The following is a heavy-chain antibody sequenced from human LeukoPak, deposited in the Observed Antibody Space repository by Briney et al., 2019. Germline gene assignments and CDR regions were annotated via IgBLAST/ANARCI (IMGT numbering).Heavy chain of an antibody. CDR1: GGSISSYY. CDR2: IYYSGST. V-gene: IGHV4-59*01. J-gene: IGHJ1*01. D-gene: IGHD2-2*01. Sequence: PSETLSLTCTVSGGSISSYYWSWIRQPRGKGLEWIGYIYYSGSTNYNPSLKSRVTISVDTSKNQFSLELSSVTAADTAVYYCAREDIVVVPDAKEGTRYFQHWGQGTLVTVSS. CDR3: AREDIVVVPDAKEGTRYFQH.